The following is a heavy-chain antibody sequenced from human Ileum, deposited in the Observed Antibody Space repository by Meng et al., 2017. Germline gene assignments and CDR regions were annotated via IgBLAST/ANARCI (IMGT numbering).Heavy chain of an antibody. CDR2: ISHSGST. D-gene: IGHD4-23*01. V-gene: IGHV4-4*02. CDR3: ARHGGYYQGF. J-gene: IGHJ4*02. CDR1: SGSFTSDPS. Sequence: QEQLQQSAQGLVKPAVPLSLTCAVSSGSFTSDPSWSWVRRPPGKGLEWIGQISHSGSTFYNPSLKSRVTMSVDKSKSQFSLMLTSVTAADTAVYYCARHGGYYQGFWGQGTLVTVSS.